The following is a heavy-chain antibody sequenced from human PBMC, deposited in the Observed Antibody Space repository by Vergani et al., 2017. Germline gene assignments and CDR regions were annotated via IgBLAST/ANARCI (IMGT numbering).Heavy chain of an antibody. CDR3: AKDHYDFWSGYPNLSPFDL. CDR1: GITFDDYA. Sequence: EVQLVESGGGLVPPGRSLRLSCAASGITFDDYAMHLVRQAPGKGLELVSGISWNSGSIGYADSVKGRFTISRDNSKNSLYLQMNSLRAEDTALYYCAKDHYDFWSGYPNLSPFDLWGRGTLVTVSS. CDR2: ISWNSGSI. J-gene: IGHJ2*01. V-gene: IGHV3-9*01. D-gene: IGHD3-3*01.